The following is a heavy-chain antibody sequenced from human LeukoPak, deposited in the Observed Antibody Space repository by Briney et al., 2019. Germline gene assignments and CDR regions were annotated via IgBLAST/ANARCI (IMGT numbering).Heavy chain of an antibody. V-gene: IGHV4-59*01. J-gene: IGHJ4*02. CDR3: ARAHSSSWYPY. D-gene: IGHD6-13*01. CDR2: IYYSGST. Sequence: SETLSLTCTVSGGSISSYYWSWIRQPPGKGLEWIGYIYYSGSTNYNPSLKSRVTISVDTSKNQFSLKLSSVTAADTAVYYCARAHSSSWYPYWSQGTLVTVSS. CDR1: GGSISSYY.